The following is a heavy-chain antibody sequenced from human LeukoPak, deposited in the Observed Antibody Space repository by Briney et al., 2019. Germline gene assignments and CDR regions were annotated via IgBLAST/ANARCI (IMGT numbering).Heavy chain of an antibody. CDR1: GFTFSSYA. CDR3: AKIRYDFWSGYYPAVFDY. J-gene: IGHJ4*02. CDR2: ISGSGGST. V-gene: IGHV3-23*01. Sequence: GGSLRLSCAASGFTFSSYAMSWVRQAPGKGLEWVSAISGSGGSTYYADSVKGRFTISRDNSKNTLYLQMNSLRAEDTAVYYCAKIRYDFWSGYYPAVFDYWGQGTLVTVSS. D-gene: IGHD3-3*01.